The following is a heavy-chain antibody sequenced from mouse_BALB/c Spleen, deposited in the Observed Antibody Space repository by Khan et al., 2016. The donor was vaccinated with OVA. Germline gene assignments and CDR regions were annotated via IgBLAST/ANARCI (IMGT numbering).Heavy chain of an antibody. D-gene: IGHD1-1*01. V-gene: IGHV1-4*01. CDR1: GYTFTSHS. Sequence: QVQLQQSGAELARPGASVKMSCKASGYTFTSHSMHWIKQRPGQGLEWIGNINPSNGYTNHNQKFRDKATLTADKSSSTAYMQLSSLTSEDSAVYYCARDFHYHGSRGALDYGGQGTSVTVSS. J-gene: IGHJ4*01. CDR3: ARDFHYHGSRGALDY. CDR2: INPSNGYT.